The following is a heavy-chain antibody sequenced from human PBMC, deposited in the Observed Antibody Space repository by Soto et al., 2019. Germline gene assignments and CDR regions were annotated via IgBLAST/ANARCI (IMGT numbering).Heavy chain of an antibody. CDR2: IYHSGST. D-gene: IGHD6-13*01. V-gene: IGHV4-30-2*01. J-gene: IGHJ4*02. CDR3: ARGNIAAAGTH. CDR1: GGSISSGGYS. Sequence: SETLSRTWGVSGGSISSGGYSWSWIRQPPGKGLEWIGYIYHSGSTYYNPSLKSRVTISVDRSKNQFSLKLGSVTAADTAVYYCARGNIAAAGTHWGQGTLVTVSS.